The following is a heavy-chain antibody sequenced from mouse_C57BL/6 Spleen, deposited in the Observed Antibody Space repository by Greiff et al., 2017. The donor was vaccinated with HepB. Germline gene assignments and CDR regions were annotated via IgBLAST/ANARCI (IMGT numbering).Heavy chain of an antibody. CDR3: ARGDSSGYVLAY. CDR2: IHPNSGST. V-gene: IGHV1-64*01. D-gene: IGHD3-2*02. Sequence: QVQLQQPGAELVKPGASVKLSCKASGYTFTSYWMHWVKQRPGQGLEWIGMIHPNSGSTNYNEKFKSKATLTVDKSSSTAYMQLSSLTSEDSAVYYCARGDSSGYVLAYWGQGTLVTVSA. CDR1: GYTFTSYW. J-gene: IGHJ3*01.